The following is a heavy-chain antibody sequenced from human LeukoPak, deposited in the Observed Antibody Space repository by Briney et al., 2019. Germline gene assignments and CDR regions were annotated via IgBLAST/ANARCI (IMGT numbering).Heavy chain of an antibody. CDR1: GFTFSSYA. Sequence: GGSLRLSCAASGFTFSSYAMSWVRQAPGKGLEWVSVIYSGGSTYYADSVKGRFTISRDNSKNTLYLQMNSLRAEDTAVYYCARGGIYGDYVDYWGQGTLVTVSS. V-gene: IGHV3-53*01. CDR2: IYSGGST. J-gene: IGHJ4*02. CDR3: ARGGIYGDYVDY. D-gene: IGHD4-17*01.